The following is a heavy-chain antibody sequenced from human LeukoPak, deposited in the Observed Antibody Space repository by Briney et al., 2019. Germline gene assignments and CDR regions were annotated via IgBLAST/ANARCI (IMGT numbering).Heavy chain of an antibody. V-gene: IGHV4-34*01. CDR2: INHSGST. CDR1: GGSFRGYY. D-gene: IGHD2-2*01. J-gene: IGHJ4*02. Sequence: SPSETLSLTCAVYGGSFRGYYWSWIRQPPGKGLEWIGEINHSGSTNYNPSLKSRVTISVDTSKNQFSLKLSSVTAADTAVYYCARVFPAEDYFDYWGQGTLLTVSS. CDR3: ARVFPAEDYFDY.